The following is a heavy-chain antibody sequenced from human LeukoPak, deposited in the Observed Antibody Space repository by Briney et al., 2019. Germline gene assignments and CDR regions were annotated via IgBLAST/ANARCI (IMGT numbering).Heavy chain of an antibody. D-gene: IGHD1-1*01. CDR3: AREHQLERLGPDY. J-gene: IGHJ4*02. Sequence: ASVKVSCKASGYTFTGYYMHWVRQAPGQGLEWMGWINPNSGGTNYAQKFQGRVTMTRDTSISTAYMELSRLRSDDTAVYYCAREHQLERLGPDYWGQGTLLIVSS. CDR2: INPNSGGT. V-gene: IGHV1-2*02. CDR1: GYTFTGYY.